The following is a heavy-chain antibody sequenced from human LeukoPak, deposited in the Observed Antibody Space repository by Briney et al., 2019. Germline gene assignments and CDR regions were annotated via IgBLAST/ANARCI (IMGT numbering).Heavy chain of an antibody. CDR3: ARNTYGYKFSMDV. CDR1: GGTFSSYA. CDR2: VTAFNVNT. V-gene: IGHV1-18*01. J-gene: IGHJ6*03. D-gene: IGHD5-24*01. Sequence: EASVKVSCKASGGTFSSYAISWVRQAPGQGLEWVGWVTAFNVNTHYSRKVQGRVTMTRDTSTSTAYMELRSLRSDDTAVYYCARNTYGYKFSMDVWGEGTTVTVSS.